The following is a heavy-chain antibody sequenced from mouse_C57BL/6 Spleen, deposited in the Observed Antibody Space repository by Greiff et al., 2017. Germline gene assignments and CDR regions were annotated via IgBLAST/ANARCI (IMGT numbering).Heavy chain of an antibody. CDR3: SRSGLWEAYYDAMGY. Sequence: VQLQQSDAELVKPGGSVKISCKVSGYTFTDHTIHWMKQRPEQGLEWIGYIYPRDGSTKYNEKFKGKATLTADKSSSTAYMQLNSLTSEDSAVYCCSRSGLWEAYYDAMGYWGQGTSVTVSS. J-gene: IGHJ4*01. V-gene: IGHV1-78*01. CDR2: IYPRDGST. CDR1: GYTFTDHT. D-gene: IGHD1-1*02.